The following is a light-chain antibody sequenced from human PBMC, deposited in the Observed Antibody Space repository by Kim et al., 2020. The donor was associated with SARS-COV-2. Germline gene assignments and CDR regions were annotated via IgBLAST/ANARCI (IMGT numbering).Light chain of an antibody. V-gene: IGKV3-15*01. Sequence: EIIMTQSPATLSVSLGGRATLSCRASQSVNSDLAWYQQKPGQAPRLLIYGASTRATSIPARFSGSGSGTDFTLTISSLQSEDFAVYYCQQYNNWPQTFGQGTKVEIK. CDR2: GAS. CDR1: QSVNSD. CDR3: QQYNNWPQT. J-gene: IGKJ1*01.